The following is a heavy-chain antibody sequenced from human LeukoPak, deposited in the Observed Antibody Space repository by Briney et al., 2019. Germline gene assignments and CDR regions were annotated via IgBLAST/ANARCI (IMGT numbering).Heavy chain of an antibody. J-gene: IGHJ3*02. Sequence: SETLSLTCTVSGYSISSGYYWGWIRQPPGKGLEWIGSIYHSGSTYYNPSLKSRVTISVDTSKNQFSLKLSSVTAADTAVYYCAREAAHYYDSSGSSDALDIWGQGTMVTVSS. CDR3: AREAAHYYDSSGSSDALDI. CDR1: GYSISSGYY. V-gene: IGHV4-38-2*02. D-gene: IGHD3-22*01. CDR2: IYHSGST.